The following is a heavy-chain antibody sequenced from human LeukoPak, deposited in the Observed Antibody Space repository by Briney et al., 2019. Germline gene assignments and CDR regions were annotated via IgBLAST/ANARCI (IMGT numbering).Heavy chain of an antibody. D-gene: IGHD5-12*01. Sequence: ALVKVSCKASGYTFTSYYMHWVRQAPGQGLEWMGIINPSGGSTSYAQKFQGRVTMTRDTSTSTVYMELSSLSSEDTAVYYCAREGLHEYYYSYGMDVWGQGTTVTVSS. J-gene: IGHJ6*02. CDR2: INPSGGST. V-gene: IGHV1-46*01. CDR1: GYTFTSYY. CDR3: AREGLHEYYYSYGMDV.